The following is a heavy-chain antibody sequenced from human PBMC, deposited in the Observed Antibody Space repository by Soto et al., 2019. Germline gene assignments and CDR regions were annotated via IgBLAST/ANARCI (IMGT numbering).Heavy chain of an antibody. CDR2: IKSKTDGGTT. Sequence: PGRCLRLSCAASGFTFSNAWMSWVRQAPGKGLEWVGRIKSKTDGGTTDYAAPVKGRFTISRDDSKNTLFLQMNSLKTEDAAVYYRTTDDPINENWGQGTLVTVSS. CDR3: TTDDPINEN. V-gene: IGHV3-15*01. D-gene: IGHD2-8*01. CDR1: GFTFSNAW. J-gene: IGHJ4*02.